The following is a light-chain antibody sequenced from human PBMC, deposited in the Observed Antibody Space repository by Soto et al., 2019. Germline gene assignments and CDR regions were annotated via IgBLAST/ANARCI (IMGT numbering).Light chain of an antibody. CDR2: DVS. CDR1: GSDIGGYNF. J-gene: IGLJ2*01. V-gene: IGLV2-14*01. CDR3: TSYTTSSTLVV. Sequence: QSALTQPASVSGSPGQSITISCTGTGSDIGGYNFVSWYQQHPGKAPKLMIYDVSNRPSGVSNRFSGSKSGNTASLTISGLQAEDEADYYCTSYTTSSTLVVFGGWTKLTVL.